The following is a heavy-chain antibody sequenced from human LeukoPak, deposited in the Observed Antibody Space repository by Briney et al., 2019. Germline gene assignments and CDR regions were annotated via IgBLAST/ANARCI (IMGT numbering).Heavy chain of an antibody. CDR2: ISTSGGST. CDR1: GFILSSYA. Sequence: GGSLRLSCAASGFILSSYAMSWVRQAPGKGLEWVSAISTSGGSTYYADSVKGRFTISRDNSKNTLYLQMSRLSVEDTAVYYCAKRGWDLVVQWRQAALVTVCS. V-gene: IGHV3-23*01. D-gene: IGHD1-26*01. J-gene: IGHJ4*02. CDR3: AKRGWDLVVQ.